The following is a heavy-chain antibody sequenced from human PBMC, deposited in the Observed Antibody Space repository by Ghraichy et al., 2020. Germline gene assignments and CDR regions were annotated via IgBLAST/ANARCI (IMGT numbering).Heavy chain of an antibody. J-gene: IGHJ4*02. CDR3: TRPESRDGYKSEGY. Sequence: GGSLRLSCAASGFTFSGSAMHWVRQASGKGLEWVGRIRSKANSYATAYAVSVKGRFTISRDDSKNKAYMQMNSLKTEDTAVYYCTRPESRDGYKSEGYWGQGTLVSVSS. D-gene: IGHD5-24*01. CDR2: IRSKANSYAT. V-gene: IGHV3-73*01. CDR1: GFTFSGSA.